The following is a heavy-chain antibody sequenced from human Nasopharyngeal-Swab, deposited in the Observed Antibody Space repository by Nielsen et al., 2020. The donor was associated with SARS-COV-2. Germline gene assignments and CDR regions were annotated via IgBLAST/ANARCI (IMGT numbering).Heavy chain of an antibody. CDR1: GASLSGYY. CDR3: ARLWPTVTTQ. Sequence: SETLSLTCGVYGASLSGYYWGWIRQPPGKGLEWIGEINHTGSPKTGTTNYNPPLKSRITISVDTSKNQVSLKLNPVTAVDTALYYCARLWPTVTTQWGQGTMVTVSS. CDR2: INHTGSPKTGTT. V-gene: IGHV4-34*01. D-gene: IGHD4-17*01. J-gene: IGHJ3*01.